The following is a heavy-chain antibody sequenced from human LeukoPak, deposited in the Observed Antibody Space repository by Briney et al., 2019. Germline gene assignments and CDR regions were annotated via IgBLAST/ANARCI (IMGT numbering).Heavy chain of an antibody. CDR2: IYTSGST. Sequence: SETLSLTCTVSGGSISSGSYYWSWIRQPAGKGLEWIGRIYTSGSTNYNPSLKSRVTISVDTSKNQFSLKLSSVTAADTAVYYCARHDSYGGFDIWGQGTMVTVSS. J-gene: IGHJ3*02. D-gene: IGHD4-17*01. CDR3: ARHDSYGGFDI. V-gene: IGHV4-61*02. CDR1: GGSISSGSYY.